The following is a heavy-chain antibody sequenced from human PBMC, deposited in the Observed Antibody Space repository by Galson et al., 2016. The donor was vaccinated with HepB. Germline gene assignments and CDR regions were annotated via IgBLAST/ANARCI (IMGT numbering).Heavy chain of an antibody. D-gene: IGHD4-17*01. Sequence: SLRLSCAVSGITFHDYAMHWVRQVPGKGLEWVSGSSWNGGSLGYADSVKGRFTMSRDNGKNSLYLQMDSLRADDTAFYYCAKDRGSHYGAIDYWGQGILVTVSS. CDR1: GITFHDYA. J-gene: IGHJ4*02. CDR2: SSWNGGSL. V-gene: IGHV3-9*01. CDR3: AKDRGSHYGAIDY.